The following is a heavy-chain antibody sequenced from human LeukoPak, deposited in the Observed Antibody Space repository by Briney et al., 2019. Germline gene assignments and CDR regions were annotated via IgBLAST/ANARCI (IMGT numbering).Heavy chain of an antibody. V-gene: IGHV4-59*01. CDR2: IYYSGST. Sequence: KPAETLSLTCTVSGGSISSYYWSWVRQPPGKVLEWIGYIYYSGSTNYNPSLKSRVTISVDTSKNQFSLKLSSVTAADTAVYYCARMTTAHDAFDIWGQGTMVTVSS. D-gene: IGHD4-17*01. CDR3: ARMTTAHDAFDI. CDR1: GGSISSYY. J-gene: IGHJ3*02.